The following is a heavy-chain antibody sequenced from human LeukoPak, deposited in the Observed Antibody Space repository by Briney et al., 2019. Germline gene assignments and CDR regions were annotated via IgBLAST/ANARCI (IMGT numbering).Heavy chain of an antibody. CDR2: VGTAGDT. D-gene: IGHD3-9*01. J-gene: IGHJ4*02. Sequence: GGSLRLSCAASGFTFSTYDMHWVRQVAGKGLEWVSAVGTAGDTYYQGSVKGRFTASRDNARNTLYLQTNSLSAEDTAVYYCAKDFEMLETPGDDFEYWGQGTLVTVSS. CDR3: AKDFEMLETPGDDFEY. CDR1: GFTFSTYD. V-gene: IGHV3-13*01.